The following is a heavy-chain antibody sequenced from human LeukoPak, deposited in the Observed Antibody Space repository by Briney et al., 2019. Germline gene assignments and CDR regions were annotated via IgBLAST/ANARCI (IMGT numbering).Heavy chain of an antibody. D-gene: IGHD2-21*02. Sequence: GGSLRLSCAVSGITLSNYGMSWVRQAPGKGLEWVAGLSGSGGGTNYADSVKGRVTISRDNSENRLFLQMHTLRADDTAVYYCATGPCGGDCYSGWGQGTLVTVSS. J-gene: IGHJ4*02. CDR3: ATGPCGGDCYSG. CDR1: GITLSNYG. V-gene: IGHV3-23*01. CDR2: LSGSGGGT.